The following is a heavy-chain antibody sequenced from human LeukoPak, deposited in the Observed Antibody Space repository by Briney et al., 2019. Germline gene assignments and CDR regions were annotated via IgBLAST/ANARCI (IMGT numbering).Heavy chain of an antibody. CDR1: GYTFTGYY. CDR2: INPNSGGT. V-gene: IGHV1-2*02. D-gene: IGHD3-10*01. CDR3: ARAYGSGSYDGWFDP. J-gene: IGHJ5*02. Sequence: ASVKVSCKASGYTFTGYYMHWVRQAPGQGLEWMGWINPNSGGTNYAQKFQGRVTMTRDTSISTAYMELSRLRSDDTAVYYCARAYGSGSYDGWFDPWGQGTLVTVSS.